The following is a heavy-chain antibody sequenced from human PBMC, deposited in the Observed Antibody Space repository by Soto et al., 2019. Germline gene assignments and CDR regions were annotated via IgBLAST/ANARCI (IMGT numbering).Heavy chain of an antibody. CDR2: IYHSGST. CDR1: SGSICSCIW. CDR3: ARESTGFDP. Sequence: PSETLSLTCAVSSGSICSCIWWRWVRQPPGKGLEWIGEIYHSGSTNYNPSLKSRVTISVDKSKNQFSLKLSSVTAADTAVYYCARESTGFDPWGQGTLVTVSS. J-gene: IGHJ5*02. V-gene: IGHV4-4*02.